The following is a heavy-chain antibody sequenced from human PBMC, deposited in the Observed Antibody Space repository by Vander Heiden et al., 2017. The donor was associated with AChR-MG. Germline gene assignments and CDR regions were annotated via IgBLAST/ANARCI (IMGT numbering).Heavy chain of an antibody. J-gene: IGHJ4*02. D-gene: IGHD2-21*01. CDR2: TNHDLTR. CDR1: GGSFSIED. CDR3: LFRLLLLLVAP. Sequence: QVHLLQWGTGLLKPSETLPLTYTVQGGSFSIEDWPQIRRPPRQGPEPTRQTNHDLTRKKNPLLKSRVSFSVDTPKNQVPLSLTSLTAADTAVCCHLFRLLLLLVAPWGQGTLVTVSS. V-gene: IGHV4-34*01.